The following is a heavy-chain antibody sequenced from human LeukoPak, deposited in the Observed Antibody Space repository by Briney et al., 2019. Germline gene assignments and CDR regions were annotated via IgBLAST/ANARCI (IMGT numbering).Heavy chain of an antibody. CDR1: GFTFSSYW. D-gene: IGHD7-27*01. J-gene: IGHJ3*02. Sequence: GGSLRLSCVASGFTFSSYWMSWVRQAPGKGLEWVANIKQDGSEKYYVDSVKGRFTISRDNAKNSLYLQMNSLRAEDTAVYYCARRQFNWGSAFDIWGQETLVTVSS. CDR2: IKQDGSEK. CDR3: ARRQFNWGSAFDI. V-gene: IGHV3-7*01.